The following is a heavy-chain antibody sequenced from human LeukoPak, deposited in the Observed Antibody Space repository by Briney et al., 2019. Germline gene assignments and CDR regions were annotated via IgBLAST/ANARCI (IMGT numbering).Heavy chain of an antibody. D-gene: IGHD6-6*01. J-gene: IGHJ4*02. CDR2: IWYDGSKK. CDR1: GFTFSDYG. CDR3: ARAHSSSSTFDL. V-gene: IGHV3-33*01. Sequence: QSGGSLRLSCAASGFTFSDYGIHWVRQAPGQGLEWVALIWYDGSKKYYADSVKGRFTISRDNTKNTLCLQLNSLRADDTAVYYCARAHSSSSTFDLWGQGTLVTVSS.